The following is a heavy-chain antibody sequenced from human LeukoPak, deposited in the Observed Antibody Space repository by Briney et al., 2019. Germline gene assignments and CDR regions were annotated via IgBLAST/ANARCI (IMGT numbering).Heavy chain of an antibody. J-gene: IGHJ6*02. CDR2: ISAYNGNT. CDR3: ARDGIAPPYYYYGMDV. CDR1: GYTFTSYG. Sequence: GASVKVSCKASGYTFTSYGISWVRQAPGQGLEWMGWISAYNGNTNYAQKLQGRVTMTTDTSTSTAYMELRSLRSDDTAVYYCARDGIAPPYYYYGMDVWGQGTTVTVSS. D-gene: IGHD1-26*01. V-gene: IGHV1-18*01.